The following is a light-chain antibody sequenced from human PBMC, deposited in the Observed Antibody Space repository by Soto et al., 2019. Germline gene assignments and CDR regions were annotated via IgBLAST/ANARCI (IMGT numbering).Light chain of an antibody. CDR1: QSLLHTNGYNY. Sequence: DVVMTQSPLSLPVNPGEPASISCRSSQSLLHTNGYNYLDWYLQRPGQSPQLLIYLGSNRASGVPDRFSGSGSGTDFTLKISRVEAEDVGVYYCMHALQTPGTFGQGTKVEIK. CDR2: LGS. J-gene: IGKJ1*01. CDR3: MHALQTPGT. V-gene: IGKV2-28*01.